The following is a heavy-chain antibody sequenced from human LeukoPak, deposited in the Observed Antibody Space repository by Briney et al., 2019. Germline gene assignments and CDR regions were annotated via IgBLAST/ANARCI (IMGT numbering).Heavy chain of an antibody. D-gene: IGHD3-22*01. CDR3: ARAPKAYYYDSSGEGHFDY. V-gene: IGHV4-59*01. J-gene: IGHJ4*02. CDR1: GGSISSYY. CDR2: IYYSGST. Sequence: SETLSLTCTVSGGSISSYYWSWIRQPPGKGLEWIGYIYYSGSTNYNPSLKSRVTISVDTSKNQFSLKLSSVTAADTAVYYCARAPKAYYYDSSGEGHFDYWGQGTLVTVSS.